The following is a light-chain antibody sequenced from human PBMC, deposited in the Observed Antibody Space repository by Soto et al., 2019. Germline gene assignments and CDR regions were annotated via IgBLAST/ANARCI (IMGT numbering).Light chain of an antibody. J-gene: IGKJ2*01. CDR2: WAS. CDR1: QSVLYNSNNKNY. CDR3: QQYYSTPYT. Sequence: DIVMTQSPDSLAVSLGERATINCKSSQSVLYNSNNKNYLIWYQQKPGQTPKLLISWASTRESGVPDRFSGSGSGTDFTLTISSLRAEDVAVYYCQQYYSTPYTFGQGTKLEIK. V-gene: IGKV4-1*01.